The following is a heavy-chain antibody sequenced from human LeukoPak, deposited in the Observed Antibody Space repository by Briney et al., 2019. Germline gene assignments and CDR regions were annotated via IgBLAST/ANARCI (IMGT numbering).Heavy chain of an antibody. Sequence: SVKVSCKASGGTFSSYAISWVRQAPGQGLEWMGGIIPIFGTANYAQKFQGRVTITTDESTSTAYMELSSLRSEDTAVYYCAFSPSTNILRYFDWLLRFDYWGQGTLVTVSS. V-gene: IGHV1-69*05. J-gene: IGHJ4*02. CDR3: AFSPSTNILRYFDWLLRFDY. CDR1: GGTFSSYA. CDR2: IIPIFGTA. D-gene: IGHD3-9*01.